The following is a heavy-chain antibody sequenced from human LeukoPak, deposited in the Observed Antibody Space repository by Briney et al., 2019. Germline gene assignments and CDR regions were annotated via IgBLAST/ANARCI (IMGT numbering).Heavy chain of an antibody. CDR1: GFTFGDYA. J-gene: IGHJ6*03. Sequence: GRSLRLSCTASGFTFGDYAMTWVRQAPGEGLEWVGLIRSKAYRGTTEYAASVKGRFTISRDDSKSIAYLQMNSLKTEDTAVYYCTRDYYNMNVWGKGTTVTISS. V-gene: IGHV3-49*04. CDR3: TRDYYNMNV. CDR2: IRSKAYRGTT.